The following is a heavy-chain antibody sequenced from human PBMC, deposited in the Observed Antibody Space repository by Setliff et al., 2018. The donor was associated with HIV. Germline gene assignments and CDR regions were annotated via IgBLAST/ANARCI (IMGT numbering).Heavy chain of an antibody. Sequence: PSETLSLTCTVSGGSISSSNYYWGWIRQPPGKGLEWIGSVYHTGSTYYNPSLKSRVTISVDTSKNQFSLKVNSVTAADTAVYYCARLYRFSSGYSLGGFDYWGQGTLVTVSS. CDR3: ARLYRFSSGYSLGGFDY. V-gene: IGHV4-39*01. CDR1: GGSISSSNYY. CDR2: VYHTGST. D-gene: IGHD3-22*01. J-gene: IGHJ4*02.